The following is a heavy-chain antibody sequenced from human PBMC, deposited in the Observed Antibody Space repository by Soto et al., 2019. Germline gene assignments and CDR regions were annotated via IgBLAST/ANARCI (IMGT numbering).Heavy chain of an antibody. Sequence: PGGPLRLSCAASGLTFGTDWMDWVRQAPGKGLEWVANIKHDGSEKYYVDSVKGRFTISRDNAKNSVYLQMNSLRADDTAVYYCAREKAAAYLDYWGRGTLVTVSS. CDR2: IKHDGSEK. V-gene: IGHV3-7*03. CDR3: AREKAAAYLDY. CDR1: GLTFGTDW. J-gene: IGHJ4*02. D-gene: IGHD2-2*01.